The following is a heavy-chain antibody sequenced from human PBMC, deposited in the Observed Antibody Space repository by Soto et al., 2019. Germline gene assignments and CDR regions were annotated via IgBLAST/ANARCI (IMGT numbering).Heavy chain of an antibody. V-gene: IGHV4-30-2*01. CDR2: ILHTGCN. J-gene: IGHJ4*02. D-gene: IGHD3-10*01. Sequence: XLSLTCAVSGGXISGGGISWSWIRQPPGKGLDWIVYILHTGCNQYNPSLKGRVSMSVDKSKNQFSLNMTPVTAADTAVYYCARLQFGEGFDYWGQGALVTVSS. CDR3: ARLQFGEGFDY. CDR1: GGXISGGGIS.